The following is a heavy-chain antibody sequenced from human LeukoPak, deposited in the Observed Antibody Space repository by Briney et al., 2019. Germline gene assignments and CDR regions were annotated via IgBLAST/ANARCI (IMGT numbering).Heavy chain of an antibody. CDR3: AKALTWIQLWFDI. CDR2: IYPGDSDT. CDR1: GYSFTSYW. Sequence: GESLKISCKGSGYSFTSYWIGWVRQMPGKGLEWMGIIYPGDSDTRYSPSFQGQVTISADKSISTAYLQWSSLKASDTAMYYCAKALTWIQLWFDIWGQGTLVTVSS. J-gene: IGHJ4*02. V-gene: IGHV5-51*01. D-gene: IGHD5-18*01.